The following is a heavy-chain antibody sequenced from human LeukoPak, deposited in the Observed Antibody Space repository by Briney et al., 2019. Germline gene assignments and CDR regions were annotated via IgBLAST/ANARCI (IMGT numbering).Heavy chain of an antibody. CDR3: ARASVIIGSDAFDI. CDR1: GFTFSSYW. Sequence: PGGSLRLSCAASGFTFSSYWMSWVRQAPGKGLEWVANIKQDGSEKYYVDSVKGRFTISRDNAKNSLYLQMNSLRAEDTAVYYCARASVIIGSDAFDIWGQGTMVIVSS. V-gene: IGHV3-7*01. J-gene: IGHJ3*02. CDR2: IKQDGSEK. D-gene: IGHD3-10*01.